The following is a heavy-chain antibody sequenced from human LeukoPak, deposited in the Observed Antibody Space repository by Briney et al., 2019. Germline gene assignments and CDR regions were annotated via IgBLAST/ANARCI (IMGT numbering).Heavy chain of an antibody. CDR3: AKLRRYYYDSSGPWNAFDI. J-gene: IGHJ3*02. D-gene: IGHD3-22*01. CDR1: GFTFSDYY. V-gene: IGHV3-11*01. Sequence: GGSLRLSCAASGFTFSDYYMSWIRQAPGKGLEWVSYISSSGSTIYYADSVKGRFTISRDNSKNTLYLQMNSLRAEDTAVYYCAKLRRYYYDSSGPWNAFDIWGQGTMVTVSS. CDR2: ISSSGSTI.